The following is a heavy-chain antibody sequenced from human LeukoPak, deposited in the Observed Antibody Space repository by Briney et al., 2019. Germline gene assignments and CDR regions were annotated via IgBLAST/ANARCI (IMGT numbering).Heavy chain of an antibody. Sequence: GGSLRLSCAASGFTFSSYSMNWVRQAPGKGLEWVSSISSSSSYINYADSVKGRFTISRDNAKNSLYLQMNSLRAEDTAIYYCAKDLPYYYDSCGSGDAFDIWGRGTMVTVST. CDR3: AKDLPYYYDSCGSGDAFDI. D-gene: IGHD3-22*01. V-gene: IGHV3-21*04. CDR2: ISSSSSYI. J-gene: IGHJ3*02. CDR1: GFTFSSYS.